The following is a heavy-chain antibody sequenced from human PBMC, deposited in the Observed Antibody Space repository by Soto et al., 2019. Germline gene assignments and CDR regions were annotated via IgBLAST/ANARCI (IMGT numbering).Heavy chain of an antibody. V-gene: IGHV1-69*13. CDR2: IIPIFGTA. CDR1: GGTFSSYA. J-gene: IGHJ6*02. D-gene: IGHD3-22*01. Sequence: ASVKVSCKASGGTFSSYAISWVRQAPGQGLEWMGGIIPIFGTANYAQKFQGRVTITADESTSTAYMELSSLRSEDTAVYYCARRGYYDSSGYQAPPRGYYYGMDVWGQGTTVTVSS. CDR3: ARRGYYDSSGYQAPPRGYYYGMDV.